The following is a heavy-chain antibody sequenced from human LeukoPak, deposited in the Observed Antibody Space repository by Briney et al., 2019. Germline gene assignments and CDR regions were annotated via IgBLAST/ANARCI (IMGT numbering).Heavy chain of an antibody. J-gene: IGHJ5*02. CDR2: ISYSGDS. D-gene: IGHD1-26*01. V-gene: IGHV4-30-4*01. CDR1: GGSISRADYY. CDR3: ATGRVGATFDA. Sequence: SETLSLTCTVSGGSISRADYYWSWIRQPPGKVLEWLGYISYSGDSYYNPSLKSRLTISIDTSKNQFSLKLSSVTAADTAVYYCATGRVGATFDAWGQGTQVTVSS.